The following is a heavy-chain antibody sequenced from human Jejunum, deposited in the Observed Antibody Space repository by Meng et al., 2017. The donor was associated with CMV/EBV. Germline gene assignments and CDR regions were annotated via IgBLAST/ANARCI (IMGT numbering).Heavy chain of an antibody. J-gene: IGHJ6*02. V-gene: IGHV3-7*01. CDR2: IKQDRSEK. CDR1: SSDW. Sequence: SSDWMSWVRQAQGKGLEWVANIKQDRSEKYYVDSVKGRFTISRDNAKNSLYLQMNSLRAEDTAVYYCAKQVAGTRGYYYYYYGMDVWGQGTTVTVSS. D-gene: IGHD6-19*01. CDR3: AKQVAGTRGYYYYYYGMDV.